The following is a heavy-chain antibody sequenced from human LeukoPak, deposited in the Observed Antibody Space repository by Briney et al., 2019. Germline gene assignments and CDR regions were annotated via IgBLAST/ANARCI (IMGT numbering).Heavy chain of an antibody. J-gene: IGHJ4*02. CDR1: GGSFSGYY. Sequence: SETLSLTCAVYGGSFSGYYWSWIRQPPGKGLEWIGEINHSGSTNYNPSLKSRVTISVDTSKNQFSLKLSSVTAADTAVYNRARGLLSGFSSGDYDYWGQGTLVTVSS. V-gene: IGHV4-34*01. CDR3: ARGLLSGFSSGDYDY. D-gene: IGHD6-19*01. CDR2: INHSGST.